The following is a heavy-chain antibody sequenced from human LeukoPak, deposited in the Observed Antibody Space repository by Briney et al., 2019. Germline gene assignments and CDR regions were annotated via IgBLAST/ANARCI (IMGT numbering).Heavy chain of an antibody. CDR1: GFTFSSYG. D-gene: IGHD5-18*01. CDR3: ARGAVDTAYDY. Sequence: GGSLRLSCAASGFTFSSYGMHWVRQAPGKGLEWVAVIWYDGSNKYYADSVKGRFTISRDNSKNTLYLQMNSLRAEDTAVYYCARGAVDTAYDYWGQGTLVTVSS. J-gene: IGHJ4*02. V-gene: IGHV3-33*08. CDR2: IWYDGSNK.